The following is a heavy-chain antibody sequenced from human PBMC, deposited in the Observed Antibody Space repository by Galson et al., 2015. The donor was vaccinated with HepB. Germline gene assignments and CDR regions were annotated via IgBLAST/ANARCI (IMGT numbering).Heavy chain of an antibody. D-gene: IGHD2-2*01. J-gene: IGHJ6*02. CDR2: IYPGDSDT. Sequence: QSGAEVKKPGESLKISCKGSGYSFTSYWIGWVRQMPGKGLEWMGIIYPGDSDTRYSPSVQGQVTISADKSISTAYLQWSSLKASVTAMYYCARQSYCSSTSCPHYYYYGMDVWGQGTTVTVSS. CDR3: ARQSYCSSTSCPHYYYYGMDV. V-gene: IGHV5-51*01. CDR1: GYSFTSYW.